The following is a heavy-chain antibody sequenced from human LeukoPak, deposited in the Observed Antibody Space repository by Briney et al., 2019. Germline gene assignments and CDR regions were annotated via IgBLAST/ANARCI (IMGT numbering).Heavy chain of an antibody. CDR2: MSAYNGKT. J-gene: IGHJ4*02. Sequence: ASVKVSCKASGYSFTSYGFNWVRQAPGQGLEWMGWMSAYNGKTNYAHSLQGRVTVTADTSTDTAYMELSSLRSEDTAVYYCATLYSGYDTDIYDYWGQGTLVSVSS. V-gene: IGHV1-18*01. CDR3: ATLYSGYDTDIYDY. D-gene: IGHD5-12*01. CDR1: GYSFTSYG.